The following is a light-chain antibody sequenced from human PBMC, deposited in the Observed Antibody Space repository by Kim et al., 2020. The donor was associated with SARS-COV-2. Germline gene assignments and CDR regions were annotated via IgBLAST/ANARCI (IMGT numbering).Light chain of an antibody. Sequence: EIVLTQSPGTLSLSPGERATLSCRASHSVSGSNLAWYQQKPGQAPRLLIKEASSRATGIPDRFSGSGSGTDFTLTISRLEPGDIAVYYCHQYGASPWTFGQGTKVDIK. CDR1: HSVSGSN. J-gene: IGKJ1*01. CDR2: EAS. V-gene: IGKV3-20*01. CDR3: HQYGASPWT.